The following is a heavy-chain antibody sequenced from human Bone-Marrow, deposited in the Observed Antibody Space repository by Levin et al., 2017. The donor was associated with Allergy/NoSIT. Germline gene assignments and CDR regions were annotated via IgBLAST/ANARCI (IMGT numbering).Heavy chain of an antibody. CDR2: IKSDGSAP. D-gene: IGHD3-10*01. V-gene: IGHV3-74*01. CDR3: TRDRERKRGVILDY. J-gene: IGHJ4*02. Sequence: GESLKISCAASGFTFSDYWMHWVRQIPGKGLVWVSRIKSDGSAPSYADSVEGRFTISRNNAKNTLYLQMNSLRAEDTAVYYCTRDRERKRGVILDYWGQGALVTVSS. CDR1: GFTFSDYW.